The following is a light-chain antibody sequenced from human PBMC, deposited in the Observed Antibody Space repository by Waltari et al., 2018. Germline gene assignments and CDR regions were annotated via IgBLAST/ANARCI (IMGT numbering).Light chain of an antibody. CDR1: QSVSSN. CDR3: QQYNNWPPGDT. CDR2: GAS. Sequence: EIVMTQSPATLSVSPGERATLSCRASQSVSSNLAWYQQKPGQAPRLLIYGASTRATGIPARFSGSGSGTEFTLTISSLQSEDFAVYCCQQYNNWPPGDTFGQGTKLEIK. V-gene: IGKV3-15*01. J-gene: IGKJ2*01.